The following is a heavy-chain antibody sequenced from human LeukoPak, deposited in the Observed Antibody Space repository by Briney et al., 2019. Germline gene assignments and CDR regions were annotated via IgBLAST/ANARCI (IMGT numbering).Heavy chain of an antibody. CDR2: INPNSGDT. V-gene: IGHV1-2*02. J-gene: IGHJ2*01. CDR1: GYTFNAYY. Sequence: GASVTVSCKASGYTFNAYYLQWLRQPPGQGLEWMGWINPNSGDTKYAQKFQGRVTMTGDTSISTAYMELSRLRFDDTAVYYCAILRLSTGLWWFFDLWGRGTLVTVSS. D-gene: IGHD2-8*02. CDR3: AILRLSTGLWWFFDL.